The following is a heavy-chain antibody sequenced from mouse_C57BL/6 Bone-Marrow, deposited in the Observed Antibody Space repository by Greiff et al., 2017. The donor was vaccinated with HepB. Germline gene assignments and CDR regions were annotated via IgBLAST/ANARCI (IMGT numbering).Heavy chain of an antibody. CDR3: ADYYGSSYRFAY. Sequence: QVQLQQSGAELARPGASVKLSCKASGYTFTSYGISWVKQRTGQGLEWIGEIYPRSGNTYYNEKFKGKATLTADKSSSKAYMELRSLTSEDSAVYFCADYYGSSYRFAYWGQGTLVTVSA. CDR2: IYPRSGNT. CDR1: GYTFTSYG. D-gene: IGHD1-1*01. V-gene: IGHV1-81*01. J-gene: IGHJ3*01.